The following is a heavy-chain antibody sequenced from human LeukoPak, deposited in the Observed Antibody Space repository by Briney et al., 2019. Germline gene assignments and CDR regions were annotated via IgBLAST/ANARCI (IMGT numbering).Heavy chain of an antibody. V-gene: IGHV3-30*02. CDR2: IRYDGSNK. D-gene: IGHD2-15*01. Sequence: GGSLRLSCAASGFTFSSYGMHWVRQAPGKGLEWVAFIRYDGSNKYYADSVKGRFTISRDNSNNTLHLQMNSLRVDDTAVYYCAKDQEVEVAATPDYWGQGTLVTVS. J-gene: IGHJ4*02. CDR1: GFTFSSYG. CDR3: AKDQEVEVAATPDY.